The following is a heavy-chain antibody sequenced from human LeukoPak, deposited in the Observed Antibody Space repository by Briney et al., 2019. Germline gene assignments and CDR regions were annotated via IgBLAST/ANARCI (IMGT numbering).Heavy chain of an antibody. V-gene: IGHV4-39*01. CDR1: GGSISTTNYY. CDR2: IYSSGNT. CDR3: ARRSGLRSPFDP. J-gene: IGHJ5*02. Sequence: SETLSLTCTVSGGSISTTNYYWGWIRQPPGRDLEWIGSIYSSGNTYYNPSLESRVTISVDTSKNQLSLKLTSATAADTSVYYCARRSGLRSPFDPWGQGTLVTVSS. D-gene: IGHD3-3*01.